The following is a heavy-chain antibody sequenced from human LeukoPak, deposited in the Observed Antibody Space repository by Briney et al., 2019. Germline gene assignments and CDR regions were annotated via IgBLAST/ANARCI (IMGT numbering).Heavy chain of an antibody. D-gene: IGHD6-13*01. V-gene: IGHV4-34*01. CDR3: ARKGGGQLVNTRRWFDP. Sequence: SETLSLTCAVYGESFSGYYWSWIRQPPGKGLEWIGEINHSGSTNYNPSLKSRVTISVDTSKKQFSLRLSSVTAADTAIYYCARKGGGQLVNTRRWFDPWGQGSLVTVSS. J-gene: IGHJ5*02. CDR2: INHSGST. CDR1: GESFSGYY.